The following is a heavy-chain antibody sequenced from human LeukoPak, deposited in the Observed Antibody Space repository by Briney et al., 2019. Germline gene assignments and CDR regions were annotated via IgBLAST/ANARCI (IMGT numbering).Heavy chain of an antibody. J-gene: IGHJ4*02. CDR3: ARVVVGLTYYFDY. Sequence: QPGGSLRLSCTASGLTVSSNYMTWVRQAPGKGLEWVSFIYSGGDTYYADSVKGRFTISRDNSKNTLYLQMNSLRAEDTAVYYCARVVVGLTYYFDYWGQGTLVTVSS. CDR1: GLTVSSNY. V-gene: IGHV3-53*01. D-gene: IGHD1-26*01. CDR2: IYSGGDT.